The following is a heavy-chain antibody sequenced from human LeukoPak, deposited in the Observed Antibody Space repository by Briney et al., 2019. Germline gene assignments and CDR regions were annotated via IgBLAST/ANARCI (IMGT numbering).Heavy chain of an antibody. CDR3: ARAEGYSSSWHWFDP. Sequence: SETLSLTCAVYGGSFSGYYWSWIRQPPGKGLEWIGEINHSGSTNYNPSLKSRVTISVDTSKNQFSLKLSSVTAADTAVYYCARAEGYSSSWHWFDPWGQGTLVTVSS. V-gene: IGHV4-34*01. CDR2: INHSGST. J-gene: IGHJ5*02. D-gene: IGHD6-13*01. CDR1: GGSFSGYY.